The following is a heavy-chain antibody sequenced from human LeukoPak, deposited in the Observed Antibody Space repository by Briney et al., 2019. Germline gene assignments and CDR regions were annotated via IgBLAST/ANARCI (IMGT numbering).Heavy chain of an antibody. CDR1: GGSIITYY. D-gene: IGHD4-17*01. CDR2: IYSSGRT. J-gene: IGHJ4*02. Sequence: SETLSLTCTVSGGSIITYYWSWIRQPAGKGLEWIGRIYSSGRTNYHPSLESRVTMSVDTSKNQFSLNLTSVTAADTAVYYCARAYGDLFFVYWGQGTLVTVSS. V-gene: IGHV4-4*07. CDR3: ARAYGDLFFVY.